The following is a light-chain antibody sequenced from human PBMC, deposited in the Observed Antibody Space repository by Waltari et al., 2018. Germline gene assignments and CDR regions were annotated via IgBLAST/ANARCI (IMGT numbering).Light chain of an antibody. J-gene: IGLJ1*01. V-gene: IGLV2-14*01. Sequence: QSALTQPASVSGSPGQSITISCTGTSADVGGYNHVSWYQQYPGKAPQLMIYEVSFRPSGISNRFSGSQSGNAATLTFSGLQAEDEADYYCSSKTSASGVFGTGTTVTVL. CDR2: EVS. CDR1: SADVGGYNH. CDR3: SSKTSASGV.